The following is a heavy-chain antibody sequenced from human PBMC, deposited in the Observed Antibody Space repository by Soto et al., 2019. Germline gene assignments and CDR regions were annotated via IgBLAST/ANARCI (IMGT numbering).Heavy chain of an antibody. D-gene: IGHD1-26*01. CDR3: AKRGILGAQGMAYFDL. J-gene: IGHJ2*01. CDR1: GFTFNTYA. Sequence: QVQLMESGGGVVQPGRSLRLSCAASGFTFNTYAMHWVRQAPGKGLEWVAVITPDGTEQCYADSVKGRFTISRDNSKNTLYLQMNSLGLEDMSIYHCAKRGILGAQGMAYFDLWGRGTLVTVSS. CDR2: ITPDGTEQ. V-gene: IGHV3-30*18.